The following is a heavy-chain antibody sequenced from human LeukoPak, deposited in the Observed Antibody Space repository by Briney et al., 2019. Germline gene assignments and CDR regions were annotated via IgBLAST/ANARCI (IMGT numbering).Heavy chain of an antibody. Sequence: EASVKVSCKASGYTFTSYGISWVRQAPGQGLEWMGWISAYNGITNYAQKLQGRVTMTTDASTSTAYMELRSLRSDDTAVYYCARVVYIVVRGVIITYWFDPWGQGTLVTVSS. CDR2: ISAYNGIT. V-gene: IGHV1-18*04. CDR1: GYTFTSYG. J-gene: IGHJ5*02. D-gene: IGHD3-10*01. CDR3: ARVVYIVVRGVIITYWFDP.